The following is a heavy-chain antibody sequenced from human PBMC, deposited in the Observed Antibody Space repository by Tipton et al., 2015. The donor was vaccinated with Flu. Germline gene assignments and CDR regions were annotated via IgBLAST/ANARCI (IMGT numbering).Heavy chain of an antibody. CDR3: ARRGGRYSSGVGFDY. V-gene: IGHV4-39*07. D-gene: IGHD6-19*01. Sequence: TLSLTCTVSGGSISSSNYYWGWFRQPPGKGLEWIGSIDYSGNTDYNPSRQSRVTISVDTSQNQFSLKLSAVTAADTAVYYCARRGGRYSSGVGFDYWGQGTLVTGSS. CDR2: IDYSGNT. CDR1: GGSISSSNYY. J-gene: IGHJ4*02.